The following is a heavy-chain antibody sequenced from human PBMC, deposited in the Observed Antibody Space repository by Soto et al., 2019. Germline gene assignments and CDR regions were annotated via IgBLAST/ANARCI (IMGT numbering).Heavy chain of an antibody. V-gene: IGHV3-30*03. J-gene: IGHJ4*02. CDR2: ISYDGRNK. CDR3: ARAGTTVTTALQGY. Sequence: GGSLRLSCAASGFTFSNYAMHWVRQAPGKGPEWVAAISYDGRNKYYADSVKGRFTISRDNSKNSLYLQMNSLRAEDTAVYYCARAGTTVTTALQGYWGQGTLVTVSS. D-gene: IGHD4-17*01. CDR1: GFTFSNYA.